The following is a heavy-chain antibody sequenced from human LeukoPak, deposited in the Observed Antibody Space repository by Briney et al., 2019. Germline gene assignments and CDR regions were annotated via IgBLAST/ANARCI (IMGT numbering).Heavy chain of an antibody. CDR1: GFTFSSYA. CDR2: ISGSGEST. CDR3: AKDRVGGLTIVGY. V-gene: IGHV3-23*01. Sequence: PGGSLRLSCAASGFTFSSYAVTWVRQAPGKGLEWVSTISGSGESTLYADSVKGRFTISRDNTKNTLYLQMNSLRAEDTAVYYCAKDRVGGLTIVGYWGQGTLVTVSS. D-gene: IGHD3-16*01. J-gene: IGHJ4*02.